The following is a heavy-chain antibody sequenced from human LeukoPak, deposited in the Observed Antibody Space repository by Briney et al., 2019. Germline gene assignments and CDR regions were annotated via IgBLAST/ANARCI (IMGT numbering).Heavy chain of an antibody. Sequence: GASVKVSCKASGYTFTDYYIHWVRQAPGQGLQWMGWINPHSGDTNYAQKFQGRVTVTRDTSISTAYMELSRLTSGDTAIYYCARSDPPRYYYYYYMDVWGKGTTVTVSS. CDR3: ARSDPPRYYYYYYMDV. D-gene: IGHD2-21*02. J-gene: IGHJ6*03. CDR1: GYTFTDYY. V-gene: IGHV1-2*02. CDR2: INPHSGDT.